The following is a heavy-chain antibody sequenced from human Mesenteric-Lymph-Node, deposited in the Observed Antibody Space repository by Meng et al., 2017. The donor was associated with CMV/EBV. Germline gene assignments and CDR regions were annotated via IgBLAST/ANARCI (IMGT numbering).Heavy chain of an antibody. J-gene: IGHJ6*02. CDR2: ISGSGDNT. V-gene: IGHV3-23*01. CDR1: GFTFSNYA. D-gene: IGHD5-18*01. Sequence: GESLKISCAASGFTFSNYAMSWVRQAPGKGLEWVSAISGSGDNTYYADSVKGRFTISRDNSKNTLYLQMNSLRAEDTAVYYCARVDTYGYNYYYAMDVWGQGTTVTVSS. CDR3: ARVDTYGYNYYYAMDV.